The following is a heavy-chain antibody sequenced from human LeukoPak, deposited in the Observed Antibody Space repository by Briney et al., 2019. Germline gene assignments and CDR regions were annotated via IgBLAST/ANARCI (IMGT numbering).Heavy chain of an antibody. Sequence: PSQTLSLTCTISGGSISSGFYYWSWIRQPAGKGLEWIGRSYTSGSTNYNPSLQSRVTISVDTSKNQFSLKLSSVTAADTAVYYCAGETAMALFGYWGQGTLVTVSS. CDR2: SYTSGST. D-gene: IGHD5-18*01. V-gene: IGHV4-61*02. J-gene: IGHJ4*02. CDR1: GGSISSGFYY. CDR3: AGETAMALFGY.